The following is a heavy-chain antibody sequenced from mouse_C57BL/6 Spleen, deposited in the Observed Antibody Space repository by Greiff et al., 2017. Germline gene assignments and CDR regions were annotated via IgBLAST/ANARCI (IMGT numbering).Heavy chain of an antibody. CDR2: ISSGSSTI. CDR3: ARTSYYAMDY. CDR1: GFTFSDYG. V-gene: IGHV5-17*01. J-gene: IGHJ4*01. Sequence: EVQRVESGGGLVKPGGSLKLSCAASGFTFSDYGMHWVRQAPEKGLEWVAYISSGSSTIYYADTVKGRFTISRDNAKNTLFLQMTSLRSEDTAMYYCARTSYYAMDYWGQGTSVTVSS.